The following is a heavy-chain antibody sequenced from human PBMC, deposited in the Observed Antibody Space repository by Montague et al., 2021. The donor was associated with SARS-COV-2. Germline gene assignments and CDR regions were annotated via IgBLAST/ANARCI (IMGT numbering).Heavy chain of an antibody. CDR1: GDSVSHDF. Sequence: SETLSLTCTVSGDSVSHDFWTWIRQPPGKGLEWIGNVYNSRSNSYKPSXXCRVGIAVDTSKNQFSLRLSTVTAADTAIYYCVRDPAPSGSGTFYDYWGQGTLIAVSS. J-gene: IGHJ4*02. CDR2: VYNSRSN. CDR3: VRDPAPSGSGTFYDY. V-gene: IGHV4-59*02. D-gene: IGHD1-26*01.